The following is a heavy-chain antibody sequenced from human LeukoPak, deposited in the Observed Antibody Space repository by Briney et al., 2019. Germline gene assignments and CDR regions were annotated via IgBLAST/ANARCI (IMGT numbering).Heavy chain of an antibody. D-gene: IGHD4-17*01. J-gene: IGHJ3*02. CDR1: GLTLSVYA. Sequence: GGSLSLLCTASGLTLSVYAMMWLGRAPGKGAEWVLAICGGGTSEFYADSVKGRFTISRDNSKDTLFLQINSLRAEDTAVYYCARDPNGDYIGAFDMWGPGTKVTGSS. CDR2: ICGGGTSE. V-gene: IGHV3-23*01. CDR3: ARDPNGDYIGAFDM.